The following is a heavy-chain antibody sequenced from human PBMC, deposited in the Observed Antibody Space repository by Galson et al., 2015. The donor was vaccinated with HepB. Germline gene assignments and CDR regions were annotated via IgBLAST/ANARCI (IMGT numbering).Heavy chain of an antibody. D-gene: IGHD5-18*01. CDR3: ATKVYTYGQTYFDN. V-gene: IGHV3-23*01. CDR1: GFAFSSYA. CDR2: LSGDGSNA. Sequence: SLRLSCAASGFAFSSYAMNWVRQAPGKGLEWVSHLSGDGSNAFYTASVKGRFTMSRDTSKNTLFLQMNSLRAEDTAVYYCATKVYTYGQTYFDNWGQGALVTVSS. J-gene: IGHJ4*02.